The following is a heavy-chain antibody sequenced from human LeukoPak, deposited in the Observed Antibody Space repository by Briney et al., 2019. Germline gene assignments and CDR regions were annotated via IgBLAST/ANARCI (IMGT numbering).Heavy chain of an antibody. CDR3: ARRGDRGRGGLSPFDI. CDR1: GYTFTSYD. D-gene: IGHD3-10*01. Sequence: APVKVSCKASGYTFTSYDINWVRQATGQGLEWMGWMNPNSGNTGYAQKFQGRVTMTRNTSISTAYMELSSLRSEDTAVYYCARRGDRGRGGLSPFDIWGQGTMVTVSS. CDR2: MNPNSGNT. J-gene: IGHJ3*02. V-gene: IGHV1-8*01.